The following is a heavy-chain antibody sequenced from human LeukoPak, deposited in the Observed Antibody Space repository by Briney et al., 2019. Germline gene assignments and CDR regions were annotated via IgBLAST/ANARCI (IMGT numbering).Heavy chain of an antibody. D-gene: IGHD6-13*01. V-gene: IGHV1-69*13. J-gene: IGHJ4*02. CDR3: ARSGSSWMEYYFDH. Sequence: ASVKVSCKASGGTFSSYATSWVRQAPGQGLEWMGGIIPIFGTANYAQKFQGRVTITADESTNTAYMELRSLRSEDTAVYYCARSGSSWMEYYFDHWGQGTLVTVSS. CDR2: IIPIFGTA. CDR1: GGTFSSYA.